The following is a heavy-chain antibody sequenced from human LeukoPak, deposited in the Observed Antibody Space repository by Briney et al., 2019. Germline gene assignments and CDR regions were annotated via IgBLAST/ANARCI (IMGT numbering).Heavy chain of an antibody. Sequence: ASVKVSCKASGGTFSSYAITWVRQAPGQGLEWMGRIDPDSGVTGYAQNFQGRVTMTTDTSISTAYMELSRLRSDDTAVYYCAREYYDSSGRKHAFDIWGQGTMVTISS. D-gene: IGHD3-22*01. J-gene: IGHJ3*02. V-gene: IGHV1-2*02. CDR3: AREYYDSSGRKHAFDI. CDR2: IDPDSGVT. CDR1: GGTFSSYA.